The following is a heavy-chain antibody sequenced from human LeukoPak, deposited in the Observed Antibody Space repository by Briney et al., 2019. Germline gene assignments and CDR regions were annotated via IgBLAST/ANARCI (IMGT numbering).Heavy chain of an antibody. V-gene: IGHV3-30*02. CDR1: GFTFSSYG. CDR3: ARDWGDFREYVGDY. D-gene: IGHD3-16*01. J-gene: IGHJ4*02. CDR2: IRYDGSNK. Sequence: HPGGSLRLSCAASGFTFSSYGMHWVRQAPGKGLEWVAFIRYDGSNKYYADSVKGRFTISRDNSKNTLYLQMNSLRAEDTAVYYCARDWGDFREYVGDYWGQGTLVSVSS.